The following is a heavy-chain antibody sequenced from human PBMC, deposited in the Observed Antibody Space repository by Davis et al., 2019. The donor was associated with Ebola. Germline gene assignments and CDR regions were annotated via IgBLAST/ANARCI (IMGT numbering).Heavy chain of an antibody. D-gene: IGHD1/OR15-1a*01. Sequence: AASVKVSCKASGYTFTNYGISWVRQAPGQGLEWMGWINAYNGNTNQARKFQGRVTMTTGTSMSTAYMELRSLRSDDTAVYYCARDNWNNENFDYWGQGTLVTVSS. V-gene: IGHV1-18*04. CDR1: GYTFTNYG. CDR3: ARDNWNNENFDY. J-gene: IGHJ4*02. CDR2: INAYNGNT.